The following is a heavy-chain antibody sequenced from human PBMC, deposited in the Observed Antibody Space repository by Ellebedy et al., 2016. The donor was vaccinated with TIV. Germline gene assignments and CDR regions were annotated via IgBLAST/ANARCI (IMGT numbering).Heavy chain of an antibody. Sequence: SETLSLTXAVSGGSISSSDWWSWVRQPPGKGLEWIGEIYHSGSTNYNPSLKSRVTISVDKSKNQFSLKLSSVTAADTAVYYCAREIVLMVYAIEERKNWFDPWGQGTLVTVSS. J-gene: IGHJ5*02. CDR3: AREIVLMVYAIEERKNWFDP. CDR1: GGSISSSDW. V-gene: IGHV4-4*02. D-gene: IGHD2-8*01. CDR2: IYHSGST.